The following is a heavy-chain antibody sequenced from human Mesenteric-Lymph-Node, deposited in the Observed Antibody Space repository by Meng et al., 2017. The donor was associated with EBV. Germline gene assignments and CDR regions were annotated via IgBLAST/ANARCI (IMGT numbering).Heavy chain of an antibody. Sequence: QLQRQASGPGLVKPSAHLSPPCTVSGWSISSSSSYWCWIRQPPGKGLEWIGNIYYSGSTYSNPSLKSRVTISVDTSKNQFSLTLSSVTAADAAVYFCARLGSLGGIDYWGQGTLVTVSS. V-gene: IGHV4-39*01. CDR2: IYYSGST. CDR3: ARLGSLGGIDY. D-gene: IGHD1-26*01. CDR1: GWSISSSSSY. J-gene: IGHJ4*02.